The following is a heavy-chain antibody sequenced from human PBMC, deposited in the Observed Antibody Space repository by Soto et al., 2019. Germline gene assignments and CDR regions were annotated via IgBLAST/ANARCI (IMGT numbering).Heavy chain of an antibody. J-gene: IGHJ3*02. Sequence: SQTLSLTCAISRDSVFSSTAAWNWIRQSPSRGLEWLGRTYYRSKWYNDYAVSVKSRITINPDTSKHQFSLQLNSVTPEDTAVYYCERDRSGSGWFNDFDIWGHGTIVTVS. CDR1: RDSVFSSTAA. V-gene: IGHV6-1*01. D-gene: IGHD6-19*01. CDR3: ERDRSGSGWFNDFDI. CDR2: TYYRSKWYN.